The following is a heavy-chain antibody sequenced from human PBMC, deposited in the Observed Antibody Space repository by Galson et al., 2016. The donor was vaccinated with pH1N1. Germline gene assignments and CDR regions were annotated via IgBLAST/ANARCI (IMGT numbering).Heavy chain of an antibody. CDR2: IKPNSGDT. D-gene: IGHD2-8*01. Sequence: SVKVSCKASGYTFTGYYIHWVRQAPGQGLEWMGWIKPNSGDTKYAQKIQGRVTMTRDTSISTAYMELSSLRSDDTAIYYCARGRYRNNRDCFMGIDSWGQGTLVTVSS. CDR1: GYTFTGYY. J-gene: IGHJ4*02. V-gene: IGHV1-2*02. CDR3: ARGRYRNNRDCFMGIDS.